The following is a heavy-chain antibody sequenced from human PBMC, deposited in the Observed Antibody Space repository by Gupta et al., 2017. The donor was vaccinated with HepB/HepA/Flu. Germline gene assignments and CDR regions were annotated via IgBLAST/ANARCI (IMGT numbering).Heavy chain of an antibody. CDR3: AKDLHFWSAMDV. Sequence: EVHLLQSGGGLVQPGGSLRLSCAASGLTLTGTAMSWVRQAPGKGLEWVSGIGSDMRTHYADSVKGRFTISRDNSQNTVSLEMNSLRAEDTAVYDCAKDLHFWSAMDVWGEGTTVTVSS. J-gene: IGHJ6*03. V-gene: IGHV3-23*01. D-gene: IGHD3-3*02. CDR2: IGSDMRT. CDR1: GLTLTGTA.